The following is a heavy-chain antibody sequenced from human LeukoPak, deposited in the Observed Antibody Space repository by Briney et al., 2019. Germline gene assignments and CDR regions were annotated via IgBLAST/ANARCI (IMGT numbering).Heavy chain of an antibody. J-gene: IGHJ4*02. CDR3: ATTLTVTTGFY. Sequence: PGGSLRLSCAASGFTFSSYSMNWVRQAPGKGLEWVSSISSSSSYIYYADSVKGRFTISRDNAENSLYLQMHSLRAEDTAVYYCATTLTVTTGFYWGQGTLVTVSS. CDR1: GFTFSSYS. V-gene: IGHV3-21*01. D-gene: IGHD4-17*01. CDR2: ISSSSSYI.